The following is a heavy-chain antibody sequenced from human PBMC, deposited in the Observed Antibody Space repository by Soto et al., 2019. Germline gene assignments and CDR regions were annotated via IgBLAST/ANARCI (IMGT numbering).Heavy chain of an antibody. CDR2: ISGSGGST. V-gene: IGHV3-23*01. Sequence: GSLRLSCAASGFTFSSYAMSWVRQAPGKGLEWVSAISGSGGSTYYADSVKGRFTISRDNSKNTLYLQMNSLRAEDTAVYYCAKDRGYYDSSRYLDYWGQGTLVTVSS. D-gene: IGHD3-22*01. J-gene: IGHJ4*02. CDR3: AKDRGYYDSSRYLDY. CDR1: GFTFSSYA.